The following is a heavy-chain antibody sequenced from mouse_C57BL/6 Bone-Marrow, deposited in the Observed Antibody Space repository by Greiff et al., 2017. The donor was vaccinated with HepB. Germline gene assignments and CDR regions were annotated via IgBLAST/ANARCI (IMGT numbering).Heavy chain of an antibody. CDR3: RDGTYFDV. D-gene: IGHD3-3*01. CDR1: GYTFTSYW. V-gene: IGHV1-64*01. Sequence: VQLQQPGAELVKPGASVKLSCKASGYTFTSYWMHWVKQRPGQGLEWIGMIHPNSGSTNYNEKFKSKATLTVDTSSSTAYMQLSSLTSEYSAVDCCRDGTYFDVWGTGTTVTVSS. CDR2: IHPNSGST. J-gene: IGHJ1*03.